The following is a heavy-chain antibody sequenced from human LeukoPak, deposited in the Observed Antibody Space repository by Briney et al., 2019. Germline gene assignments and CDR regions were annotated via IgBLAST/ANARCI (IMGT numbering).Heavy chain of an antibody. CDR3: ARGARIAATYFDY. J-gene: IGHJ4*02. D-gene: IGHD6-13*01. Sequence: KASETLSLTCTVSGGSISNTNYYWAWIRQPPGKGLEWIGYIYYGGSTYYNPSLKSRVTISVDTSKNQFSLKLSSVTAADTAVYYCARGARIAATYFDYWGQGTLVTVSS. V-gene: IGHV4-30-4*08. CDR2: IYYGGST. CDR1: GGSISNTNYY.